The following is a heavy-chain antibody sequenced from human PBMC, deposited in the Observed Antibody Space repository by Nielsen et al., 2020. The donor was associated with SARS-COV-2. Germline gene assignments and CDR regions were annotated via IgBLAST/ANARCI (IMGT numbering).Heavy chain of an antibody. CDR3: AREDSWELLRTYDALDI. J-gene: IGHJ3*02. CDR2: ISFDGSDE. V-gene: IGHV3-30-3*01. CDR1: GFPFSSFA. D-gene: IGHD1-26*01. Sequence: GSLKISCAASGFPFSSFAMHRVRQAPGKGLEWVAVISFDGSDEYSADSVKGRFTISRDNAKNTLYLQMTSLRTEDTTVYYCAREDSWELLRTYDALDIWGQGTMVSVSS.